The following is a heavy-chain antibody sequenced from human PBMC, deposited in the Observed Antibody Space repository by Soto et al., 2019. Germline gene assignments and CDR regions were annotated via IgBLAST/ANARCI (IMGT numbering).Heavy chain of an antibody. Sequence: QVQLVQSGAEVKKPGASVKVSCKASGYTFTSYGISWVRQAPGQGLEWMGWISAYNGNTNYAQKLQGRVTMTTDTSTSTAYMELRSLRSDDTAVYYCARDSPGYYDSSGYRLNPQTAYYYYYGMDVWGQGTTVTVSS. J-gene: IGHJ6*02. CDR3: ARDSPGYYDSSGYRLNPQTAYYYYYGMDV. CDR2: ISAYNGNT. CDR1: GYTFTSYG. D-gene: IGHD3-22*01. V-gene: IGHV1-18*01.